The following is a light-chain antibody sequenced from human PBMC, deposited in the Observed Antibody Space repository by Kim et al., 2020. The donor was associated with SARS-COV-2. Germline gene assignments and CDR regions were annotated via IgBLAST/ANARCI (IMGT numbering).Light chain of an antibody. CDR2: EVS. Sequence: DILMTQSPLSLSVTPGQPASISCKSSQSLLHRDGKTYLSWYLQRTGQPPQLLIYEVSNRFSGVPDRLSGSGSGTDFTLKISRVEAEDVGIYYCMQGTQLPQVTFGQGTRLEIK. CDR3: MQGTQLPQVT. V-gene: IGKV2D-29*01. J-gene: IGKJ5*01. CDR1: QSLLHRDGKTY.